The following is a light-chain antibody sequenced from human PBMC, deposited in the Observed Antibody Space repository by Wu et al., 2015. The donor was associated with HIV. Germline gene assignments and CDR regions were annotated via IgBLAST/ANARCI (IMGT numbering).Light chain of an antibody. CDR1: HNVGRY. CDR2: DAS. J-gene: IGKJ4*01. Sequence: VVLTQSPDTLSLSPGERATLSCRTSHNVGRYLAWFQQKPGQAPRLLIFDASDRATGVPTRFSGSGSGAEFTLTISNLQPDDFATYYCQLYNPLTFGGGPRWTSN. V-gene: IGKV3-11*01. CDR3: QLYNPLT.